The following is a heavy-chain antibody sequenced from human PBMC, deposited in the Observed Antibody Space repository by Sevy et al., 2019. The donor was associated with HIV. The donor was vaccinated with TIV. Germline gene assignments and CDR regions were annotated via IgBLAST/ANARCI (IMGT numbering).Heavy chain of an antibody. CDR2: ISSGTTHR. J-gene: IGHJ4*02. D-gene: IGHD1-7*01. Sequence: GGSLRLACAASGFIFSDYYMSWIRRSPGKGLEWVSDISSGTTHRKYADSVKGQFTISRDNAKNSLYLQMNSLTVEDTAVYYCARDRRNYSGQYFDFWGQGTLVTVSS. V-gene: IGHV3-11*06. CDR1: GFIFSDYY. CDR3: ARDRRNYSGQYFDF.